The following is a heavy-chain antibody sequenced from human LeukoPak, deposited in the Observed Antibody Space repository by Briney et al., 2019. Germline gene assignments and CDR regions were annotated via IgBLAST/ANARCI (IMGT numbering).Heavy chain of an antibody. Sequence: PGGSLRLSCAASEFTFSSYAMSWVRQAPGKGLEWVSAISNSDDKTYYADSVKGRFTISRDNSKNTLYLQMNSLRAEDTAVYYCAKAFKTGYNVDTLDYWGQGTLVTVSS. D-gene: IGHD5-24*01. CDR2: ISNSDDKT. CDR3: AKAFKTGYNVDTLDY. V-gene: IGHV3-23*01. J-gene: IGHJ4*02. CDR1: EFTFSSYA.